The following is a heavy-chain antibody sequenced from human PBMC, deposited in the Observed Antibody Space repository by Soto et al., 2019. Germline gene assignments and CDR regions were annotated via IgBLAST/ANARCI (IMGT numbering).Heavy chain of an antibody. CDR1: GFTFSSYA. V-gene: IGHV3-23*01. Sequence: GGSLRLSCAASGFTFSSYAMSWVRQAPGKGLEWVSAISGSGGSTYYADSVKGRFTISRDNSKNTLYLQMNSLRAEDTAVYYFAKAPPGYSSSSLSLSWFDPWGQGTLVTVSS. CDR3: AKAPPGYSSSSLSLSWFDP. CDR2: ISGSGGST. D-gene: IGHD6-6*01. J-gene: IGHJ5*02.